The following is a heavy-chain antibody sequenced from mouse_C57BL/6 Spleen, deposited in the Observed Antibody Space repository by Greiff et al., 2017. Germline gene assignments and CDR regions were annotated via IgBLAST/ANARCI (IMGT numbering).Heavy chain of an antibody. V-gene: IGHV1-50*01. CDR3: ARKYYHYGGRYAMDY. Sequence: QVQLQQPGAELVKPGASVKLSCKASGYTFTSYWMQWVKQRPGQGLEWIGEIDPSARYTNYNQKFKGKGTLTVDTSSSTAYMQLSSLTSEAYAVYYGARKYYHYGGRYAMDYWGQGTSVTVSS. J-gene: IGHJ4*01. D-gene: IGHD2-4*01. CDR1: GYTFTSYW. CDR2: IDPSARYT.